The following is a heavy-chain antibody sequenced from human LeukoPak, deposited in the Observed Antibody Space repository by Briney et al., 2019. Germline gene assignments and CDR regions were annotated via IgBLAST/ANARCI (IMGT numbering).Heavy chain of an antibody. J-gene: IGHJ3*02. CDR1: GFIFSDHY. D-gene: IGHD1-26*01. Sequence: GGSLRLSCAASGFIFSDHYMDWVRQAPGKGLEWVGRTRNEANIYTTKYAASVKGRFAISRDDSKNSLYLQMNSLKTEDTAVYYCASPVGATTVRAFDIWGQGTMVTVSS. CDR2: TRNEANIYTT. V-gene: IGHV3-72*01. CDR3: ASPVGATTVRAFDI.